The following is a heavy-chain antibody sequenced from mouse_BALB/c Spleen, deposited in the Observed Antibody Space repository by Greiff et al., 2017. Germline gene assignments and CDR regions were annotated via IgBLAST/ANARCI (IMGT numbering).Heavy chain of an antibody. D-gene: IGHD2-3*01. V-gene: IGHV5-17*02. CDR3: ARAYDGYLFAY. CDR1: GFTFSSFG. Sequence: EVKLMESGGGLVQPGGSRKLSCAASGFTFSSFGMHWVRQAPEKGLEWVAYISSGSSTIYYADTVKGRFTISRDNPKNTLFLQMTSLRSEDTAMYYCARAYDGYLFAYWGQGTLVTVSA. CDR2: ISSGSSTI. J-gene: IGHJ3*01.